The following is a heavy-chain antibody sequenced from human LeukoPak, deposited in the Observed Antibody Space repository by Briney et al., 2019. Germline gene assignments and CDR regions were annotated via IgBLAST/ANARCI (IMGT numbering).Heavy chain of an antibody. CDR2: INHSGST. D-gene: IGHD3-22*01. CDR3: ARGSAGDSSGYYDY. J-gene: IGHJ4*02. Sequence: SETLSLTCAVYGGSFSGYYWNWIHQPPGKGLEWIGEINHSGSTNYNPSLKNRVTISVHTSKNQFSLKLSSVTAADTAVYYCARGSAGDSSGYYDYWGQGTLVTVSS. V-gene: IGHV4-34*01. CDR1: GGSFSGYY.